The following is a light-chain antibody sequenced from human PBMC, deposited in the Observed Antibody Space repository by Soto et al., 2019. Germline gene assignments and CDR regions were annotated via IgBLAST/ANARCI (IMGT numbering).Light chain of an antibody. CDR3: SSYAGNNNLYV. CDR2: EVN. Sequence: QSALTQPPSASGSPGQSVTISCTGTSSDVGGYNFVSWYQQHPGKAPKLMIYEVNKRPSGVPNRFSGSKSANTASLTVSGLQAEDEADYYCSSYAGNNNLYVFGTRTKVTVL. CDR1: SSDVGGYNF. V-gene: IGLV2-8*01. J-gene: IGLJ1*01.